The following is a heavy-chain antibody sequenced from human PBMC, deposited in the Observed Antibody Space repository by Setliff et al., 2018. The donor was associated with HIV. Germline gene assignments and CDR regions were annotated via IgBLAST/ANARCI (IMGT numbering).Heavy chain of an antibody. CDR1: GASISSSSHH. CDR3: ARIVRWELVATSTFFYYYMDV. J-gene: IGHJ6*03. CDR2: ISYTGSA. V-gene: IGHV4-39*01. Sequence: NPSETLSLTCTVSGASISSSSHHWAWIRQPPGKGLEYIGNISYTGSAHHNPSLESRVATSVDTSKNQFSMKLSSVTAADTAVYYCARIVRWELVATSTFFYYYMDVWGKGTTVTVSS. D-gene: IGHD1-26*01.